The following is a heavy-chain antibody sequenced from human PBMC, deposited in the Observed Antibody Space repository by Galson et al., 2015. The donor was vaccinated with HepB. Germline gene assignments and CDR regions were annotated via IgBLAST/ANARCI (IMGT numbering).Heavy chain of an antibody. J-gene: IGHJ4*02. CDR1: GGSISSYY. V-gene: IGHV4-59*12. Sequence: SETLSLTCTVSGGSISSYYWSWIRQPPGKGLEWIGYIYYSGSTNYNPSLKSRVTISVDTSKNQFSLKLSSVTAADTAVYHCARGLRSGGATPRGNKADYWGQGTLVTVSS. D-gene: IGHD3-16*01. CDR3: ARGLRSGGATPRGNKADY. CDR2: IYYSGST.